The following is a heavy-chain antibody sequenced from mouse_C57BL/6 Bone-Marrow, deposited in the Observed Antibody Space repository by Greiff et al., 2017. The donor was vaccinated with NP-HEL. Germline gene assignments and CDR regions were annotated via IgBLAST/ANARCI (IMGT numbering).Heavy chain of an antibody. D-gene: IGHD2-5*01. V-gene: IGHV1-55*01. CDR2: IYPGSGST. CDR1: GYTFTSYW. CDR3: AREAYYSNYAWFAY. J-gene: IGHJ3*01. Sequence: QVQLKQPGAELVKPGASVKMSCKASGYTFTSYWITWVKQRPGQGLEWIGDIYPGSGSTNYNEKFKSKATLTVDTSSSTAYMQLSSLTSEDSAVYYCAREAYYSNYAWFAYWGQGTLVTVSA.